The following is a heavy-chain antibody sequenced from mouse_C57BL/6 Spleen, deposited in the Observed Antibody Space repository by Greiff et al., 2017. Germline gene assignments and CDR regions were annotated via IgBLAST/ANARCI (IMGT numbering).Heavy chain of an antibody. CDR1: GYTFTDYY. CDR3: AKAGWNYAMDY. J-gene: IGHJ4*01. CDR2: INPNNGGT. V-gene: IGHV1-26*01. Sequence: EVQLQQSGPELVKPGASVKISCKASGYTFTDYYMHWVKQSHGKSLEWIGDINPNNGGTSYNQKFKGKDTLTVDKSSSTAYMELRSLTSEDSAVYYCAKAGWNYAMDYWGQGTSVTVSS. D-gene: IGHD1-1*02.